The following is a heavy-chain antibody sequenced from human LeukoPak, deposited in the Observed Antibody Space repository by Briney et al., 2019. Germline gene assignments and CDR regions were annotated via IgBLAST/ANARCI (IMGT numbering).Heavy chain of an antibody. CDR2: ISYDGSNK. V-gene: IGHV3-30*03. CDR3: ARDHGSMVRGVIGRSSDYYYHYYMDV. D-gene: IGHD3-10*01. CDR1: GFTFNSYG. J-gene: IGHJ6*03. Sequence: PGGSLRLSCAASGFTFNSYGMHWVRQAPGKGLEWVAVISYDGSNKYFADSVKGRFTISRDNAKNSLYLQMNSLRAEDTAVYYCARDHGSMVRGVIGRSSDYYYHYYMDVWGKGTTVTVSS.